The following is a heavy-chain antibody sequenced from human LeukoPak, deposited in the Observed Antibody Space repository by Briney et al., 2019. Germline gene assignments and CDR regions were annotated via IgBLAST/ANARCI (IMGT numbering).Heavy chain of an antibody. Sequence: GGSLRLSCAASGFTFSRYSMNWVRQAPGKGLEWVSSISSSSSYIYYADSVKGRFTISRDNAKNSLYLQMNSLRAEDTAVYYCARGYYDFWSGYFLDYWGQGTLVTVSS. CDR3: ARGYYDFWSGYFLDY. J-gene: IGHJ4*02. CDR2: ISSSSSYI. CDR1: GFTFSRYS. D-gene: IGHD3-3*01. V-gene: IGHV3-21*01.